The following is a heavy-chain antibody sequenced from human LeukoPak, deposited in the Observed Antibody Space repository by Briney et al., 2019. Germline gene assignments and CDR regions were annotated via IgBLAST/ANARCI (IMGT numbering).Heavy chain of an antibody. CDR2: IKSKVDGETT. CDR1: GFTFSNAW. V-gene: IGHV3-15*01. Sequence: GGSLRLSCAASGFTFSNAWMNWVRQAPGKGLEWVGRIKSKVDGETTDYATPVKGRFTISRDDSKNTVYLQMNSLKTEDTGVYYCSTGGYFLDYWGQGTLDTVSS. D-gene: IGHD3-22*01. J-gene: IGHJ4*02. CDR3: STGGYFLDY.